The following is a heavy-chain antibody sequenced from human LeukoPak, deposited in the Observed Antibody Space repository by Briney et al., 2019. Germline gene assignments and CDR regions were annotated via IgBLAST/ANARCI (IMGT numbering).Heavy chain of an antibody. CDR2: MNPNSGNT. CDR1: GYTFTSYD. CDR3: ARDYYDSSGYYYNWFDP. Sequence: GASVKVSCKASGYTFTSYDINWVRQATGQGLEWMGWMNPNSGNTGYAQKFQGRVTMTRYTSISTAYMELSSLRSEDTAVYYCARDYYDSSGYYYNWFDPWGQGTLVTVSS. D-gene: IGHD3-22*01. V-gene: IGHV1-8*01. J-gene: IGHJ5*02.